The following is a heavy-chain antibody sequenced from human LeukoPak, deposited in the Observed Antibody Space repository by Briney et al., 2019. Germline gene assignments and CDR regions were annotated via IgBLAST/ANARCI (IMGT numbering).Heavy chain of an antibody. J-gene: IGHJ6*03. CDR3: ARGYCSSTSCYFRYYMDV. CDR1: GGSFSGYY. Sequence: SETLSLTCAVYGGSFSGYYWSWIRQPPGKGLEWIGEINHSGSTNYNPSLKSRVTISVDTSKNQLSLKLSSVTAADTAVYYCARGYCSSTSCYFRYYMDVWGKGTTVTVSS. V-gene: IGHV4-34*01. CDR2: INHSGST. D-gene: IGHD2-2*01.